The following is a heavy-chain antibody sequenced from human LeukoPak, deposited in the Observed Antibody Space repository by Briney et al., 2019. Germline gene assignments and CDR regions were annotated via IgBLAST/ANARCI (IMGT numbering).Heavy chain of an antibody. V-gene: IGHV4-30-4*01. J-gene: IGHJ5*02. Sequence: IYYSGSTYYDPSLKSRVTISVDTSKNQFSLKLSSVTAADTAVYYCAGGANFDWLAWFDPWGQGTLVTVSS. CDR3: AGGANFDWLAWFDP. D-gene: IGHD3-9*01. CDR2: IYYSGST.